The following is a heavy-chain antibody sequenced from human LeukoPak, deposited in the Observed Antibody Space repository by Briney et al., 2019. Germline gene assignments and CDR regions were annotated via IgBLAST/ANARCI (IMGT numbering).Heavy chain of an antibody. V-gene: IGHV3-7*03. J-gene: IGHJ4*02. CDR3: ATPLDYYDSSGYHQGGD. CDR2: IKADGSEK. CDR1: GFMFSSHW. Sequence: PGGSLRLSCAASGFMFSSHWMTWVRQAPEKGLEWVANIKADGSEKYYVNSVKGRFTIARDNARNSLYQQMNSPRAEDTAMYYCATPLDYYDSSGYHQGGDWGQGTLVTVSS. D-gene: IGHD3-22*01.